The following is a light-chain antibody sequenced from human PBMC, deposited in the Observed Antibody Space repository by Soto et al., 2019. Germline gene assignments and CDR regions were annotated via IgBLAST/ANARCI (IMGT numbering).Light chain of an antibody. Sequence: QSVLTQPASVSGSPGQSITMSCTGTSSDVGGYNYVSWYQQHPGKAPKLMIYDVSNRPSGVSNRFSGSKSGNTASLTISGLQAEDEADYYCSSYTSSHVVFGGGTQLTVL. J-gene: IGLJ2*01. CDR2: DVS. CDR3: SSYTSSHVV. CDR1: SSDVGGYNY. V-gene: IGLV2-14*01.